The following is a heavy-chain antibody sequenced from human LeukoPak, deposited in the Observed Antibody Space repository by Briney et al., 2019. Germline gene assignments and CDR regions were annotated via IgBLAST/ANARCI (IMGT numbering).Heavy chain of an antibody. CDR2: ISWNSGSI. CDR3: AKGYDFWSGYYDY. J-gene: IGHJ4*02. D-gene: IGHD3-3*01. Sequence: PGGSLRLSCAASGFTFDDYAMHWVRQAPGKGLEWVSGISWNSGSIGYADSVKGRFTISRDNAKNSLYLQMNSLRAEDTALYYCAKGYDFWSGYYDYWGQGTLVTVS. V-gene: IGHV3-9*01. CDR1: GFTFDDYA.